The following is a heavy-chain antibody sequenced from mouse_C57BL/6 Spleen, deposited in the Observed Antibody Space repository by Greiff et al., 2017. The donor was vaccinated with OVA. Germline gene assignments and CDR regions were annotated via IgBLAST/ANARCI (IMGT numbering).Heavy chain of an antibody. J-gene: IGHJ2*01. CDR2: IYPSDSET. Sequence: QVQLQQPGAELVRPGSSVKLSCKASGYTFTSYWMDWVKQRPGQGLEWIGNIYPSDSETHYNQKFKDKATLTVDKSSSTAYMQLSSLTSEDSAVYYCARRMGWLLRGVDYWGQGTTLTVSS. D-gene: IGHD2-3*01. CDR3: ARRMGWLLRGVDY. V-gene: IGHV1-61*01. CDR1: GYTFTSYW.